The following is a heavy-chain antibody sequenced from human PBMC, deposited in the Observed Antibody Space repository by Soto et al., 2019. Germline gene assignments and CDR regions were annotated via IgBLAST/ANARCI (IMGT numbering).Heavy chain of an antibody. CDR2: IIPILGIA. CDR1: GGTFSSYT. V-gene: IGHV1-69*08. Sequence: QVQLVQSGAEVKKPGSSVKVSCKASGGTFSSYTISWVRQAPGQGLEWMGRIIPILGIANYAQKFQGRVTITADKSTSTAYMELSSLRSEDAAVYYCARDRGGDAFDIWGQGTMVTVSS. CDR3: ARDRGGDAFDI. J-gene: IGHJ3*02. D-gene: IGHD3-10*01.